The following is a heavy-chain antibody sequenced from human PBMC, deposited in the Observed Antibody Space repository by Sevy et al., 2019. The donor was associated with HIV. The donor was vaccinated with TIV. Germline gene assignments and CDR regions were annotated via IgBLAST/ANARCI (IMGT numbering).Heavy chain of an antibody. CDR2: LSSTGKP. V-gene: IGHV4-4*07. D-gene: IGHD1-26*01. Sequence: SETLSLTCTVSGPSLTISYWTWIRQPAGKGPEWIGRLSSTGKPNSNPSLRSRVTLSRDMSKNQFFLRLTSVTAADTAIYYCARLRNSWFDPWGQGTLVTVSS. CDR3: ARLRNSWFDP. CDR1: GPSLTISY. J-gene: IGHJ5*02.